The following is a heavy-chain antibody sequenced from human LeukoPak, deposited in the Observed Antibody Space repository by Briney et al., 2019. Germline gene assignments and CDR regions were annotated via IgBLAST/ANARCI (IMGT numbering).Heavy chain of an antibody. CDR2: ISDSGGST. Sequence: GGSLRLSCAVSGITLSNYGMSWVRQAPGKGLEWVAGISDSGGSTNYAGSVKGRFTISRDNPKNTLYLQMNSLRAEDTAVYFCARRGVVIRVILVGFHKEAFYFDSWGQGALVTVSS. J-gene: IGHJ4*02. V-gene: IGHV3-23*01. CDR1: GITLSNYG. D-gene: IGHD3-22*01. CDR3: ARRGVVIRVILVGFHKEAFYFDS.